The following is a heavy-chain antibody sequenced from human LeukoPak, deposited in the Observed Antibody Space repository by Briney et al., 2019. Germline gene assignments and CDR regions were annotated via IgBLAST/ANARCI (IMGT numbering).Heavy chain of an antibody. CDR3: AELGITMVGGV. CDR2: ISTSSSYI. V-gene: IGHV3-21*01. CDR1: GFTLSSYN. D-gene: IGHD3-10*02. Sequence: GGSLRLSCAASGFTLSSYNMNWVRQAPGKGLEWVSSISTSSSYIYYADSVKGRFTISRDNAKNSLYLQTNSLRAEDTAVYYCAELGITMVGGVWGKGTTVTISS. J-gene: IGHJ6*04.